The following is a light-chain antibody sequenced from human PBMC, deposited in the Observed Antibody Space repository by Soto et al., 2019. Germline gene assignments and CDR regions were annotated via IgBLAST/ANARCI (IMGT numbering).Light chain of an antibody. Sequence: QSVLTQPASVSGSPGQSIPISCTGTSSEVGGYNYVSWYQQHPGKAPKLMIYDVSNRPSGVSNRFSGSKSGNTASLTISGLQAEDEADYYCSSYTSSSTFHYVFGTGTKATV. V-gene: IGLV2-14*01. CDR3: SSYTSSSTFHYV. CDR2: DVS. J-gene: IGLJ1*01. CDR1: SSEVGGYNY.